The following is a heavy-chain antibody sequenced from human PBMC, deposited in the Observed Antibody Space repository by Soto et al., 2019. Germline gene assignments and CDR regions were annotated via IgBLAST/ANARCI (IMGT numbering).Heavy chain of an antibody. Sequence: PGGSLRLSCAASGFSFSLYGMQWVRQAPGKGLECVAVIWYDGSNKYYADSVKGRFTISRDNSKNTLYLQMNSLRAEDTAVYYRANPYYYDSSGSLWGQGTRVTVSS. CDR2: IWYDGSNK. CDR1: GFSFSLYG. V-gene: IGHV3-33*06. J-gene: IGHJ4*02. CDR3: ANPYYYDSSGSL. D-gene: IGHD3-22*01.